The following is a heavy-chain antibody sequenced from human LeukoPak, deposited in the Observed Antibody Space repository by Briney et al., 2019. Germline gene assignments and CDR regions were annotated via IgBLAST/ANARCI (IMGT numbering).Heavy chain of an antibody. V-gene: IGHV3-21*01. D-gene: IGHD3-22*01. CDR2: ISSSSSYI. CDR3: AREKGSSGYPYYFDY. J-gene: IGHJ4*02. Sequence: GGSLRLSCAASGFTFSSYSMNWVRQAPGKGLEWVSSISSSSSYIYYADSVKGRFTISRDNAKNSLYLQINSLRAEDTAVYYCAREKGSSGYPYYFDYWGPGTPVTVSS. CDR1: GFTFSSYS.